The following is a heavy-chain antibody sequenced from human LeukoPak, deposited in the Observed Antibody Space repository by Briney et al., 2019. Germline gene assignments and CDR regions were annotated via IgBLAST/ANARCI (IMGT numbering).Heavy chain of an antibody. Sequence: GGSLRLSCAASGFTFSRYAMSWVRQAPRKGLEWVSAISGSGGSTYYADSVKGRFTISRDNSKNTLYLQMNSLRAEDTAVYYCAKDLREGRNSVDYWGQGTLVTVSS. CDR2: ISGSGGST. CDR3: AKDLREGRNSVDY. V-gene: IGHV3-23*01. J-gene: IGHJ4*02. CDR1: GFTFSRYA. D-gene: IGHD3-10*01.